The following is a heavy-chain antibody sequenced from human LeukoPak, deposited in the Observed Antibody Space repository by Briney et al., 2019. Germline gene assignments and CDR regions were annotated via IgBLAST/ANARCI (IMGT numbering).Heavy chain of an antibody. J-gene: IGHJ5*02. CDR2: INAGNGNT. D-gene: IGHD3-10*01. CDR3: ARAYPLLWFGDRWFDP. Sequence: AASVKVSCKASGYTFTSYAMHWVRQAPGQRLEWMGWINAGNGNTKYSQKFQGRVTITRDTSASTAYMELSSLRSEDTAVYYCARAYPLLWFGDRWFDPWGQGTLVTVSS. V-gene: IGHV1-3*01. CDR1: GYTFTSYA.